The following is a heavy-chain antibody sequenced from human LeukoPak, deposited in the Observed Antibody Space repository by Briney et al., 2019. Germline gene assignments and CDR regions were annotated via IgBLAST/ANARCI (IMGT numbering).Heavy chain of an antibody. CDR3: ARDRTKVYDMTYYGMDV. CDR1: GFTFSNYG. V-gene: IGHV3-48*03. J-gene: IGHJ6*02. D-gene: IGHD2-8*01. CDR2: ISSSGTTI. Sequence: GGSLRLSCAASGFTFSNYGMHWVRQAPGKGLEWVSYISSSGTTIYYADSAEGRFTISRDNAKNSLYLQMNSLRAEDTASYYCARDRTKVYDMTYYGMDVWVRGTTVTVSS.